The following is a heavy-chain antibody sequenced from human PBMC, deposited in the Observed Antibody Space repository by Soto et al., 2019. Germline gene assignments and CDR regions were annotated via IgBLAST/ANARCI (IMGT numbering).Heavy chain of an antibody. CDR3: ARVLSYGSGRSSPYGLDV. CDR1: GVSFNNNG. V-gene: IGHV1-69*01. Sequence: QVQLVQSGAEVKKPGSSVNVSCKTSGVSFNNNGIGWVRQAPGHGLEWMGGVSPPFRTSNYARKFQGRISITAEASTGTVNMELSSLTSDDTAQYYCARVLSYGSGRSSPYGLDVWGQGTTVTVSS. D-gene: IGHD3-10*01. CDR2: VSPPFRTS. J-gene: IGHJ6*02.